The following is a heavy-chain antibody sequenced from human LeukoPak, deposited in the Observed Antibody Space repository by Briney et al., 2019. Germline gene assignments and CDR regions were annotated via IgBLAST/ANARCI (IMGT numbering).Heavy chain of an antibody. V-gene: IGHV3-74*01. J-gene: IGHJ4*02. CDR1: GFTFSSNW. D-gene: IGHD3-22*01. CDR3: ARLRYDSSGRFFDN. CDR2: INSDGRST. Sequence: PGGSLRLSCAASGFTFSSNWMHWVRQAPGKGLVWVSRINSDGRSTSYADSVKGRFTISRDSAKNTLYLQMNSLRAEDTAVYYCARLRYDSSGRFFDNWGQGTLVTVSS.